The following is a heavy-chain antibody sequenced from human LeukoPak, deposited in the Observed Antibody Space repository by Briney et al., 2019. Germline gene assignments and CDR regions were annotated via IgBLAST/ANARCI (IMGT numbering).Heavy chain of an antibody. CDR1: GFTFSSYS. V-gene: IGHV3-21*01. CDR2: ISSSSSYI. CDR3: ARDSHYDILTGYSYYYYGMDV. D-gene: IGHD3-9*01. Sequence: GGSLRLSCAASGFTFSSYSMNWVRQAPGKGLEWVSSISSSSSYIYYADSVKGRFTISRDNAKNSLYLQMNSLRAEDTAVYYCARDSHYDILTGYSYYYYGMDVWGQGTTVTVSS. J-gene: IGHJ6*02.